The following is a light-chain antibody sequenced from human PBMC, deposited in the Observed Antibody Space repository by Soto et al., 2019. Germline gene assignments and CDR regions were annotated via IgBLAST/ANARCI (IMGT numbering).Light chain of an antibody. CDR1: QSVSSD. J-gene: IGKJ1*01. CDR2: GAS. V-gene: IGKV3-15*01. Sequence: EIVLTQSPGTLSLSPGERATLSCRASQSVSSDLAWYHQKPGQAPRLLIYGASTRATGIPARFSGSGSGTELTLTINSLQSEDFAVYYCQQYNNWPRTFGQGTKVDIK. CDR3: QQYNNWPRT.